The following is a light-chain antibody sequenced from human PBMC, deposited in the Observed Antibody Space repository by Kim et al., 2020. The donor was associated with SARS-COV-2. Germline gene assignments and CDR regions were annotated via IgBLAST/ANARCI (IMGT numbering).Light chain of an antibody. CDR2: DND. CDR3: GTWDISLSVI. V-gene: IGLV1-51*01. CDR1: SSNIGNND. Sequence: QSVLTQPPSVSATPGQRVTISCSGSSSNIGNNDVSWYQQLPGTAPKLLIYDNDKRPSGIPDRFSGSKSGTSATLGISGLQTGDEADYYCGTWDISLSVIFGGGTQLTVL. J-gene: IGLJ2*01.